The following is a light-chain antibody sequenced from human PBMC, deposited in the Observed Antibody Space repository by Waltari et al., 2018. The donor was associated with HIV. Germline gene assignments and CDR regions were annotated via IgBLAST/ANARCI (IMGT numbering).Light chain of an antibody. V-gene: IGLV1-47*01. J-gene: IGLJ3*02. CDR2: RDN. Sequence: QSVLTQPPSASGAPGQRVPISCSGRSANIGNTVYWYQQLPGTAPKVLIYRDNQRPSGVPDRFSGSRSGTSASLDVSGLRSEDEANYICAAWDDILSGWVFGGGTKLTVL. CDR1: SANIGNT. CDR3: AAWDDILSGWV.